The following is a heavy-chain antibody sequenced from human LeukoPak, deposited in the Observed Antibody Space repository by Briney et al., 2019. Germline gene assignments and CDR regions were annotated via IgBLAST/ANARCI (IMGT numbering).Heavy chain of an antibody. CDR1: GYTFTSYA. D-gene: IGHD6-19*01. V-gene: IGHV1-3*03. J-gene: IGHJ4*02. CDR2: INAGNGNT. CDR3: AREGGWYRGFDY. Sequence: ASVKVSCKASGYTFTSYAMHWVRQAPGQRLEWMGRINAGNGNTKYSQEFQGRVTITRDTSASTAYMELSSLRSEDMAVYYCAREGGWYRGFDYWGQGTLVTVSS.